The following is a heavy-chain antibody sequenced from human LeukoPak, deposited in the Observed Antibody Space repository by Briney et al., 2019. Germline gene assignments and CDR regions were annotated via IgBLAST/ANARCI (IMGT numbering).Heavy chain of an antibody. CDR1: GGTFSSYA. V-gene: IGHV1-69*01. CDR2: IIPIFGTA. D-gene: IGHD3-3*01. CDR3: AGGGPDFWSGYYQNWFDP. Sequence: SVKVSCKASGGTFSSYAISWVRQAPGQGLEWMGGIIPIFGTANYAQKFQGRVTITADESTSTAYMELSSLRSEDTAVYYCAGGGPDFWSGYYQNWFDPWGQGTLVTVSS. J-gene: IGHJ5*02.